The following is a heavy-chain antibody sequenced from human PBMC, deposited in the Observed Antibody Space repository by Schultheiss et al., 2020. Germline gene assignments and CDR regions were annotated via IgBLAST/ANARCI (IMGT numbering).Heavy chain of an antibody. Sequence: TLSLTCAVYGGSFSGYYWSWIRQPPGKGLEWIGEINHSGSTNYNPSLKSRVTISVDTSKNQFSLKLSSVTAADTAVYYCASGVGSYYFGYWGQGTLVTVSS. V-gene: IGHV4-34*01. J-gene: IGHJ4*02. D-gene: IGHD3-10*01. CDR1: GGSFSGYY. CDR3: ASGVGSYYFGY. CDR2: INHSGST.